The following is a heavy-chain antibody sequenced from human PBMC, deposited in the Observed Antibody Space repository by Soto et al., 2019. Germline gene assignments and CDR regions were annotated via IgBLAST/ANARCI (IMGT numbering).Heavy chain of an antibody. CDR2: IYWDDDK. V-gene: IGHV2-5*02. J-gene: IGHJ6*02. CDR3: AHSRCGGDCLQSYSSHYYYGMDV. CDR1: GFSLSTGGVG. Sequence: QITLKESGPSLVKPTQTLTLTCTFSGFSLSTGGVGVGWIRQPPGKALEWLALIYWDDDKRYSPSLRSRLTVTKYTSKNQVVLTMNNMDPVDTAPYYCAHSRCGGDCLQSYSSHYYYGMDVWGQGTTVTVSS. D-gene: IGHD2-21*02.